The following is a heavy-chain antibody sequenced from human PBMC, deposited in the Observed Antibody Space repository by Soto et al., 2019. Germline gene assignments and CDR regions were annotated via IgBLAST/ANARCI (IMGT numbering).Heavy chain of an antibody. CDR2: IYYSGST. CDR3: ARPYSSGWYAAFDI. J-gene: IGHJ3*02. CDR1: GGSISSYY. V-gene: IGHV4-59*08. D-gene: IGHD6-19*01. Sequence: QVHLQESGPGLVKPSETLSLTCTVSGGSISSYYWSWIRQPPGKGLEWIGFIYYSGSTNYNPSLKSRATISVDTSKNQFSLKLSFVTAADTAVYYCARPYSSGWYAAFDIWGQGTMVTVSS.